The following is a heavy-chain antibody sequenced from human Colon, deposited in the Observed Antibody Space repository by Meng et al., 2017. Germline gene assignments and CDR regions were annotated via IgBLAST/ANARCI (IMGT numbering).Heavy chain of an antibody. D-gene: IGHD3-22*01. Sequence: SVKVSCKASGGTFSSYAFSWVRQAPGQGLEWMGGIVPSFGTAKYAQKYQDRVSITTDESTSTAYMEPRSLRSEDTAVYYCARGPNYYDIRSWGQGTQVTVSS. CDR2: IVPSFGTA. J-gene: IGHJ5*02. CDR1: GGTFSSYA. V-gene: IGHV1-69*05. CDR3: ARGPNYYDIRS.